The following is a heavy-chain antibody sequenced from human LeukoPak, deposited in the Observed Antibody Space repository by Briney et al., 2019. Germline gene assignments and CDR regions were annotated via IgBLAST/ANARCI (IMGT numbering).Heavy chain of an antibody. J-gene: IGHJ4*02. V-gene: IGHV3-21*01. Sequence: GGSLRLSCAASGFTFSSYAMHWVRQAPGKGLEWVSSISSSSSYIYYADSVKGRFTISRDNAKNSLYLQMNSLRAEDTAVYYCARPIAAAGTSCFDYWGQGTLVTVSP. CDR1: GFTFSSYA. CDR2: ISSSSSYI. D-gene: IGHD6-13*01. CDR3: ARPIAAAGTSCFDY.